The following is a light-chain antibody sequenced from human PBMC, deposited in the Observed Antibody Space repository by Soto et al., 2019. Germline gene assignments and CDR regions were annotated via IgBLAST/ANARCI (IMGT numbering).Light chain of an antibody. J-gene: IGKJ2*01. CDR2: DAS. V-gene: IGKV1-33*01. CDR1: QDIRDY. Sequence: DIQMTQSPSSLSASVGDRVTITCQASQDIRDYLNWYQQKPGRAPKLLIYDASHLERGVPSRFGGTGSGTHFTFTISGLQREDIATYYCQQYDNLPSFGQGTKLEIK. CDR3: QQYDNLPS.